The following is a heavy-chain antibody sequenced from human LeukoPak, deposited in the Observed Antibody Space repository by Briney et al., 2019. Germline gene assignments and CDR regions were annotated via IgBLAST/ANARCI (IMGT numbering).Heavy chain of an antibody. CDR2: IYYDGST. D-gene: IGHD6-13*01. CDR1: AGSISSSSYY. J-gene: IGHJ4*02. CDR3: AREAAGAGNFDY. Sequence: TSETLSLTCTVSAGSISSSSYYWGWIRQPPGKGLEWIGSIYYDGSTYYHPSLKSRVTISVDTSKNQFSLKLSSVTAAGTAVYFCAREAAGAGNFDYWGQGTLVTVSS. V-gene: IGHV4-39*02.